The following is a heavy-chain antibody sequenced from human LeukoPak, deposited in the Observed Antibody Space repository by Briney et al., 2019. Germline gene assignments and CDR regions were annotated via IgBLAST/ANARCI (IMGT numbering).Heavy chain of an antibody. Sequence: SETLPLTCTVSGGSISSGDYYWSWIRQPPGKGLEWIGYIYYSGSTYYNPSLKSRVTMSVDTSKNQFSLKLSSVTAADTAVYYCARVPTDILTGYYTPSAFDIWGQGTMVTVSS. D-gene: IGHD3-9*01. J-gene: IGHJ3*02. CDR2: IYYSGST. V-gene: IGHV4-30-4*01. CDR1: GGSISSGDYY. CDR3: ARVPTDILTGYYTPSAFDI.